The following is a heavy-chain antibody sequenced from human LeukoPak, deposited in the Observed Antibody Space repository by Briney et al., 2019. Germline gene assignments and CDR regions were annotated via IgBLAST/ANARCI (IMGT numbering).Heavy chain of an antibody. CDR2: ISGSGGST. J-gene: IGHJ4*02. CDR1: GFNFNSSW. V-gene: IGHV3-23*01. CDR3: ATEVDCSSTSCYLYY. Sequence: GGSLRLSCAGSGFNFNSSWMSWVRQAPGKGLEWVSAISGSGGSTYYADSVKGRFTISRDNSKNTLYLQMNSLRAEDTAVYYCATEVDCSSTSCYLYYWGQGTLVTVSS. D-gene: IGHD2-2*01.